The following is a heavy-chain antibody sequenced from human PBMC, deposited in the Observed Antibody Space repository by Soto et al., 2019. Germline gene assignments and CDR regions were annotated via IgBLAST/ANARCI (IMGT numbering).Heavy chain of an antibody. Sequence: SGASLRLSCSASGFTFSSYSMNWVRQAPGKGLEWVSSISSSSSYIYYADSVKGRFTISRDNAKNSLYLQMNSLRAEDTAVYYCERDNSSSWPRHFDPWGQGTLVTLSA. J-gene: IGHJ5*02. CDR1: GFTFSSYS. V-gene: IGHV3-21*01. CDR2: ISSSSSYI. D-gene: IGHD6-13*01. CDR3: ERDNSSSWPRHFDP.